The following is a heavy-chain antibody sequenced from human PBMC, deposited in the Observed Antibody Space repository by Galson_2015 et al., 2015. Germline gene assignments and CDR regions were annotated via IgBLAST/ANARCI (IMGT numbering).Heavy chain of an antibody. V-gene: IGHV3-33*01. Sequence: SLRLSCAASGFTFSSYGMHWVRQAPGKGLEWVAVIWYDGSNKYYADSVKGRFTISRDNSKNTLYLQMNSLRAEDTAVYYCARGDIAVVENYWGQGTLVTVSS. J-gene: IGHJ4*02. CDR3: ARGDIAVVENY. CDR1: GFTFSSYG. D-gene: IGHD6-19*01. CDR2: IWYDGSNK.